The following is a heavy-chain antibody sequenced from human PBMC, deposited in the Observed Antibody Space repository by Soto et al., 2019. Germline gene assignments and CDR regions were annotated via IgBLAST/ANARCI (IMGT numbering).Heavy chain of an antibody. CDR3: ARDRGLGSGWFLGY. CDR2: ISYDGSNK. V-gene: IGHV3-30*03. J-gene: IGHJ4*02. D-gene: IGHD6-19*01. CDR1: GFTFSSYG. Sequence: PGGSLRLSCAASGFTFSSYGMNWVRQAPGKGLEWVAVISYDGSNKYYADSVKGRFTISRDSSKNMLYLQMNSLRAEDTAVYYCARDRGLGSGWFLGYWGQGTLVTVSS.